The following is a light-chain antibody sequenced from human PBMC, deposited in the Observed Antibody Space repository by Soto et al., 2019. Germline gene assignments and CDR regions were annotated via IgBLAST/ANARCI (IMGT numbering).Light chain of an antibody. V-gene: IGLV2-11*01. CDR1: SRDVGGYKY. J-gene: IGLJ1*01. CDR2: DVS. Sequence: QSALTQPRSVSGSPGQSVTISCPGTSRDVGGYKYVSWYQQHPGNAPELMIYDVSKRPSGVPDRFSGSTSGNTASLTISGLQAEDEADYYCCSYAGSDLYVFGTGT. CDR3: CSYAGSDLYV.